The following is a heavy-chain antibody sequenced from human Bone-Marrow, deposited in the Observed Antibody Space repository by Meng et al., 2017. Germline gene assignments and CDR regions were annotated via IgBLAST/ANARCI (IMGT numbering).Heavy chain of an antibody. J-gene: IGHJ4*02. V-gene: IGHV1-2*06. CDR3: ARVLYYYDSSGYLNDY. CDR1: GYTFTGYY. CDR2: INPNSGGT. D-gene: IGHD3-22*01. Sequence: QVQLVQFGSELKKPGASVKVSCKASGYTFTGYYMHWVRQAPGQGLEWMGRINPNSGGTNYAQKFQGRVTMTRDTSISTAYMELSRLRSDDTAVYYCARVLYYYDSSGYLNDYWGQGTLVTVSS.